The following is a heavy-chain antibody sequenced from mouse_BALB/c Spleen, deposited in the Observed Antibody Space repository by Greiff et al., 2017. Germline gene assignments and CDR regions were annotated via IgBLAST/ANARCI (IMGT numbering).Heavy chain of an antibody. CDR2: INPSNGGT. D-gene: IGHD1-2*01. CDR1: GYTFTSYY. J-gene: IGHJ3*01. Sequence: QVQLKESGADLVKPGASVKLSCTASGYTFTSYYMYWVKQRPGQGLEWIGEINPSNGGTNFNEKFKSKATLTVDKSSSTAYMQLSSLTSEDSAVYYCTSHYYGYGGFAYWGEGTLVTVSA. V-gene: IGHV1S81*02. CDR3: TSHYYGYGGFAY.